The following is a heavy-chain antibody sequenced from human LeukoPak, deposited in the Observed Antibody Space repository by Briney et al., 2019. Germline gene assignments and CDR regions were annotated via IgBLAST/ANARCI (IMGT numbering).Heavy chain of an antibody. CDR1: GFTFSSYG. Sequence: GGSLRLSCAASGFTFSSYGMHWVRQAPGKGLEWVAVISYDGSNKYYADSVKGRFTISRDNSKNTLYLQMNSLRAEDTAAYYCAKSRGYFDWLAIDYWGQGTLVTVSS. D-gene: IGHD3-9*01. J-gene: IGHJ4*02. CDR3: AKSRGYFDWLAIDY. CDR2: ISYDGSNK. V-gene: IGHV3-30*18.